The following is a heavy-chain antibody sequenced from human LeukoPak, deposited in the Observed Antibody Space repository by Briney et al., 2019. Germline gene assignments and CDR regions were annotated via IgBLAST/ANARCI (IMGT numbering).Heavy chain of an antibody. J-gene: IGHJ3*02. Sequence: GSSVKVSCKASGGTFISYAISWVRQAPGQGLEWMGRIIPILGIANYAQKFQGRVTITADKSTSTAYMELSSLRSEDTAVYYCARDGSSEDAFDIWGQGTMVTVSS. CDR2: IIPILGIA. V-gene: IGHV1-69*04. D-gene: IGHD6-19*01. CDR1: GGTFISYA. CDR3: ARDGSSEDAFDI.